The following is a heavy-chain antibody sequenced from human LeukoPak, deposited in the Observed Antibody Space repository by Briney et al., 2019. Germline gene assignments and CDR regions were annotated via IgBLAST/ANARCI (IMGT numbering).Heavy chain of an antibody. V-gene: IGHV3-30*02. CDR1: GFTFSSYG. D-gene: IGHD6-19*01. J-gene: IGHJ4*02. CDR3: AKKKSAGYSSGWYVDYFDY. Sequence: GGSLRLSCAASGFTFSSYGMHWVRQAPGKGLEWVAFIRFDGNNKYYADSVKGRFTISRDNSKNTLYLQMNSLRAEDTAVYYCAKKKSAGYSSGWYVDYFDYWGQGTLVTVSS. CDR2: IRFDGNNK.